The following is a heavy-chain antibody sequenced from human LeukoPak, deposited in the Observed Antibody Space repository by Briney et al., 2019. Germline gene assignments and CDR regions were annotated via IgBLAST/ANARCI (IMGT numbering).Heavy chain of an antibody. CDR2: ISYDGNNK. D-gene: IGHD2-15*01. Sequence: GRSLRLSCAASGFTFSNYGIHWVRQAPGKGLEWVAVISYDGNNKYYADSVKGRFTISRDNSKNTLFLQMNSLRAEDTAVYYCAKGVNYCSGGSCPADYWGPGTLVTVSS. J-gene: IGHJ4*02. V-gene: IGHV3-30*18. CDR1: GFTFSNYG. CDR3: AKGVNYCSGGSCPADY.